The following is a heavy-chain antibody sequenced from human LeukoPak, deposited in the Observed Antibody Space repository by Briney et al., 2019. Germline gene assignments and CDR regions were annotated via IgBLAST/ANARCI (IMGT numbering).Heavy chain of an antibody. V-gene: IGHV4-59*08. D-gene: IGHD5-18*01. J-gene: IGHJ4*02. CDR1: GGSISSYY. CDR3: ARQYSYGSRSPFDY. Sequence: PSETLSLTCTVSGGSISSYYWSWLRQPPGKGLEWIGYIYYSGSTNYNPSLKGRVTISVDTSKNQFSLKLSSVTAADTAVYYCARQYSYGSRSPFDYWGQGTLVTVSS. CDR2: IYYSGST.